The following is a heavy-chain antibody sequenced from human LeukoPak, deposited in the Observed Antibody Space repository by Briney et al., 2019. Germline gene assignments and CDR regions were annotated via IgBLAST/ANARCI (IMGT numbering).Heavy chain of an antibody. V-gene: IGHV1-46*01. Sequence: ASVKVSCKASGYTFTSYYMHWVRQSPGQGLEWMGIINPCGGSTSYAQKFQGRVTMTRDTSTSTVYMELNSLRSEDTAVYYCARDRVMVRGAHLATDAFDIWGQGTMVTVSS. CDR3: ARDRVMVRGAHLATDAFDI. CDR1: GYTFTSYY. D-gene: IGHD3-10*01. J-gene: IGHJ3*02. CDR2: INPCGGST.